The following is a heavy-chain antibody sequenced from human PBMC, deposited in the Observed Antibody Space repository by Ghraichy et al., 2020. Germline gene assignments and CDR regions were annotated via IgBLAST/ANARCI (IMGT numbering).Heavy chain of an antibody. V-gene: IGHV3-9*01. Sequence: GGSLRLSCAASGFTFDDYGMHWVRQAPGKGLEWVSGISWNSGSIGYADSVKGRFTISRDNAKNSLYLQMNSLRAEDTALYYCAKDAYSSGRARIDYWGQGTLVTVSS. CDR1: GFTFDDYG. CDR3: AKDAYSSGRARIDY. D-gene: IGHD6-19*01. CDR2: ISWNSGSI. J-gene: IGHJ4*02.